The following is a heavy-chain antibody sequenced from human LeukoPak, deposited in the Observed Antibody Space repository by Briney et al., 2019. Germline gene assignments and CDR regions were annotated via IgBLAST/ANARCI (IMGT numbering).Heavy chain of an antibody. V-gene: IGHV3-15*01. Sequence: PGGSLGLSCAASGFTFSNAWMSWVRQAPGKGLEWVGRIKSKTDGGTTDYAAPVKGRFTISRDDSKNTLYLQMNSLKTEDTAVYYCTTVGGDYGDYEFDYWGQGTLVTVSS. D-gene: IGHD4-17*01. CDR3: TTVGGDYGDYEFDY. CDR1: GFTFSNAW. J-gene: IGHJ4*02. CDR2: IKSKTDGGTT.